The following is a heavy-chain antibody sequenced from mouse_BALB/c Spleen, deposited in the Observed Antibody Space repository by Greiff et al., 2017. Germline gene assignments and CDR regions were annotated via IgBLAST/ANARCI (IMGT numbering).Heavy chain of an antibody. J-gene: IGHJ2*01. V-gene: IGHV1-55*01. CDR2: IYPGSGST. D-gene: IGHD3-1*01. CDR3: ARATARATCTY. CDR1: GYNFTSYW. Sequence: QVQLQQPGAELVKPGTSVKLSCKASGYNFTSYWINWVKLRPGQGLEWIGDIYPGSGSTNYNEKFKSKATLTVDTSSSTAYMQLSSLASEDSALYYCARATARATCTYWGQGTTLTVSS.